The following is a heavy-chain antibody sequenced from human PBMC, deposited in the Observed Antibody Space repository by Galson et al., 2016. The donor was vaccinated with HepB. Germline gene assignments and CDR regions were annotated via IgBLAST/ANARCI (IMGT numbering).Heavy chain of an antibody. CDR2: INPGSGKT. D-gene: IGHD3-3*01. Sequence: VSCKASRYIFTNYAIHWVRQAPGDRPEWMGWINPGSGKTKYSEIFQDRVTITTDTSAIIVYMELRSLRSEDSAIYYCATTISPLQQFLNYWGQGTLVTVSS. J-gene: IGHJ4*02. V-gene: IGHV1-3*01. CDR3: ATTISPLQQFLNY. CDR1: RYIFTNYA.